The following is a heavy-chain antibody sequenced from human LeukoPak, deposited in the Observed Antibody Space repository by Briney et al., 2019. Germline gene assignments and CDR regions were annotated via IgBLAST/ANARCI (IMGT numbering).Heavy chain of an antibody. Sequence: SGGSLRLSCAASGFAFNSFAMNWVRQAPGQGLERVSSISNSDGSSHYADFVKGRFTISRDNSKNTLHLQMNSLRAEDTAVYYCAKSLGVGGYTRYKGFDQWGQGTLVTVSS. CDR2: ISNSDGSS. V-gene: IGHV3-23*01. CDR1: GFAFNSFA. D-gene: IGHD3-16*02. J-gene: IGHJ4*02. CDR3: AKSLGVGGYTRYKGFDQ.